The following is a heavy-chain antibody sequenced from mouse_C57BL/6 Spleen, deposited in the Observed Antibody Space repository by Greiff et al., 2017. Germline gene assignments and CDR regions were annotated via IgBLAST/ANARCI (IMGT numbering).Heavy chain of an antibody. CDR2: IDPENGDT. Sequence: EVQLQQSGAELVRPGASVKLSCTASGFNIKDDCMHWVKQRPEQGLEWIGWIDPENGDTEYASKFQGKATITADTSSNTAYLQLSSLTSEDAAVYYCTYYGSSHYLGYGGQGTTLTVSS. CDR1: GFNIKDDC. CDR3: TYYGSSHYLGY. V-gene: IGHV14-4*01. D-gene: IGHD1-1*01. J-gene: IGHJ2*01.